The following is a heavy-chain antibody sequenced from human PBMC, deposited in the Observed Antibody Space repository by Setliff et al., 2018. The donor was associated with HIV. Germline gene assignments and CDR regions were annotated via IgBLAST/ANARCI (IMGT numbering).Heavy chain of an antibody. CDR1: GASISSGSYY. CDR2: IYTSGST. Sequence: SSETLSLTCSVSGASISSGSYYWNWIRQPAGKGLEWVGHIYTSGSTNYNPSLKSRVTISVDTSKNQFSLRLSSVTAADTAVYYCARSSPPHQSWLQSSWFDPWGQGTLVTVSS. J-gene: IGHJ5*02. CDR3: ARSSPPHQSWLQSSWFDP. V-gene: IGHV4-61*09. D-gene: IGHD5-12*01.